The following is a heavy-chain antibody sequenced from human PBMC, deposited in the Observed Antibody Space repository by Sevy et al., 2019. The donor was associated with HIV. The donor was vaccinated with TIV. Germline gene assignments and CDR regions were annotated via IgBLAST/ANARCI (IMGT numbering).Heavy chain of an antibody. J-gene: IGHJ4*02. CDR2: ISPNSGVT. V-gene: IGHV1-2*02. CDR3: ATASGKKFDY. CDR1: GYTVTDSY. D-gene: IGHD3-10*01. Sequence: ASVKVSCKASGYTVTDSYMHWIRQAPGQGLEWMGWISPNSGVTNYAQKFQGRVTMTRDTSISTAYMDLNSLTFDDSAVFYCATASGKKFDYWGQGTLVTVSS.